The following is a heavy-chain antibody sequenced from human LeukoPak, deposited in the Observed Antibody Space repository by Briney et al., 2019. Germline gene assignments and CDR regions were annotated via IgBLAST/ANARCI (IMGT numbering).Heavy chain of an antibody. CDR2: ISPHNGNT. V-gene: IGHV1-18*01. CDR3: ARGGAYCSGGSCPYNWFDP. CDR1: GYTFTTYG. D-gene: IGHD2-15*01. Sequence: ASVKVSCQASGYTFTTYGITWVRQAPGQGLEWMGWISPHNGNTNYAQNFQGRVTMTTDTSTSTAYMELRSLRSDDTAVYYCARGGAYCSGGSCPYNWFDPWGQGTLVTVSS. J-gene: IGHJ5*02.